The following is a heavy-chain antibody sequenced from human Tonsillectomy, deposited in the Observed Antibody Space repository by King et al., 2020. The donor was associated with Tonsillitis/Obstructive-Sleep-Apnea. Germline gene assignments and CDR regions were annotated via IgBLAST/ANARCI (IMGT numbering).Heavy chain of an antibody. D-gene: IGHD3-3*01. Sequence: VQLVESGGGLVQSGGSMRLSCAASGFTFSSYWMSWVRQAPGKGLEWVANIKQDGSEKYYVDSVKGRFTISRDNAKNSLYLQMNSLRAEDTAVYYCARERSGCFFDYWGQGILVTVSS. CDR1: GFTFSSYW. CDR2: IKQDGSEK. CDR3: ARERSGCFFDY. J-gene: IGHJ4*02. V-gene: IGHV3-7*01.